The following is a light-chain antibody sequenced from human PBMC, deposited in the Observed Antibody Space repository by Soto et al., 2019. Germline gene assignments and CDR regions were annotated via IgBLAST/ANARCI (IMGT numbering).Light chain of an antibody. CDR1: QDISNW. J-gene: IGKJ1*01. V-gene: IGKV1-5*03. Sequence: DIQMTQSPSSLSASVGARVTIACQACQDISNWLDWYQQKPGKAPKLLIYKASTLKSGVPSRFSGSGAGTEFTLTISSLQPDDFATYYCQHYNSYSEALGQGTKVDIK. CDR2: KAS. CDR3: QHYNSYSEA.